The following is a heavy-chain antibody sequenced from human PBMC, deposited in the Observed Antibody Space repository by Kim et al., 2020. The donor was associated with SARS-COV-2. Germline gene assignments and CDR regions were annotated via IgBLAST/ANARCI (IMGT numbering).Heavy chain of an antibody. V-gene: IGHV4-59*08. CDR2: IYYSGST. J-gene: IGHJ4*02. CDR1: GGSISSYY. CDR3: ARHEGYSSSWYAY. D-gene: IGHD6-13*01. Sequence: SETLSLTCTVSGGSISSYYWSWIRQPPGKGLEWIGYIYYSGSTNYNPSLKSRVTISVETSKNQFSLKLSSVTAADTAVYYCARHEGYSSSWYAYWGQGTLVTVSS.